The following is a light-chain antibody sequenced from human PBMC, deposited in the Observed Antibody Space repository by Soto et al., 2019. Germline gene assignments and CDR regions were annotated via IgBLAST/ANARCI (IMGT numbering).Light chain of an antibody. CDR2: AAS. J-gene: IGKJ1*01. CDR1: QGFRNY. CDR3: LPHNSYPCT. V-gene: IGKV1-17*03. Sequence: DIQMTQSPSAMSASVGDRVTITCRASQGFRNYLAWFQQKPGKVPTRLIYAASSLQSGVPSRFSGSGSGTEFTVTISSLQPEDFDTYYCLPHNSYPCTVGQGTKVDI.